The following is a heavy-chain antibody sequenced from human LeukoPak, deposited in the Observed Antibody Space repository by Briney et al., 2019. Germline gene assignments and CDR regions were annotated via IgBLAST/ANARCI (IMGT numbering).Heavy chain of an antibody. J-gene: IGHJ3*02. V-gene: IGHV3-30*02. D-gene: IGHD3-3*01. CDR3: AKGWSGYYLDDAFDI. Sequence: GGSLRLSCAASGFTFSSYGMHWVRQAPGKGLEWVAFIRYDGSNKYYADSVKGRFTISRDNSKNTLYLQMNSLRAEDTAVYYCAKGWSGYYLDDAFDIWGQGTMVTVSS. CDR2: IRYDGSNK. CDR1: GFTFSSYG.